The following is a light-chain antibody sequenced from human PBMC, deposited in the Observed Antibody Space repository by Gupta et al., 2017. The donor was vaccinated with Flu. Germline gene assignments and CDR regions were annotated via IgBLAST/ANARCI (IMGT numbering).Light chain of an antibody. Sequence: PGERATLSCRASLRVSSYLPYYQQTPGQTPTRLSDASNRATGIPGRFSGSGSGTDFILTISSLEPEDCAAYYCQQRYKWPITFGQGTRLEIK. V-gene: IGKV3-11*01. CDR2: DAS. J-gene: IGKJ5*01. CDR3: QQRYKWPIT. CDR1: LRVSSY.